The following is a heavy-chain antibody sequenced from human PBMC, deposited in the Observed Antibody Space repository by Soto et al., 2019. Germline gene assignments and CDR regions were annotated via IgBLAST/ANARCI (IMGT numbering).Heavy chain of an antibody. CDR3: AMGYCSGGSCYSYYFDY. D-gene: IGHD2-15*01. Sequence: QVQLVQSGAEVKKPGASVKVSCKASGYTFTGYYMHWVRQAPGQGLEWMGWINPNNGGTNYAQKFQGWVTMTRDTSISTAYMELSRLRSDDTAVYYCAMGYCSGGSCYSYYFDYWGQGTLVTVSS. CDR2: INPNNGGT. J-gene: IGHJ4*02. V-gene: IGHV1-2*04. CDR1: GYTFTGYY.